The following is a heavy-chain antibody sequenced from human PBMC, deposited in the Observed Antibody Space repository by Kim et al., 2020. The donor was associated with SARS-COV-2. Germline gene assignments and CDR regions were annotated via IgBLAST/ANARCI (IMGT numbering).Heavy chain of an antibody. D-gene: IGHD4-17*01. CDR1: GYTFNAYA. J-gene: IGHJ4*02. Sequence: ASVKVSCKASGYTFNAYALHWLRQAPGQRLEWMGWITVANGNTKYSQKFQGRITITRDTSATTTYMELRSLRSEDTAVYYCARGRVRGDYPDLTDFDVWGQGTLVTVSS. CDR3: ARGRVRGDYPDLTDFDV. CDR2: ITVANGNT. V-gene: IGHV1-3*01.